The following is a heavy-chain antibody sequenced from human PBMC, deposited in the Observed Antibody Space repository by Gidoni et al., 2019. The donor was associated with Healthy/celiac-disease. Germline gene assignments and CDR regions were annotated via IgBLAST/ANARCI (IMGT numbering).Heavy chain of an antibody. CDR2: IWYDGSNK. D-gene: IGHD1-1*01. V-gene: IGHV3-33*01. J-gene: IGHJ4*02. CDR3: ARDGAGTGPFDY. Sequence: QVQLVESGGGVVQPGRSLRLSCAASGFTFSSYGMHWVRQAPGKGLEWVAVIWYDGSNKYYADSVKGRFTISRDNSKNTLYLQMNSLRAEDTAVYYCARDGAGTGPFDYWGQGTLVTVSS. CDR1: GFTFSSYG.